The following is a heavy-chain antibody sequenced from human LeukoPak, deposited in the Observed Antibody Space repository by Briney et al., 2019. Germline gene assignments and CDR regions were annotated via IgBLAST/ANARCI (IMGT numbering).Heavy chain of an antibody. V-gene: IGHV1-18*01. CDR2: ISPYNGNT. CDR1: GYTFTSYG. CDR3: ARHPDITIIRGADFDN. D-gene: IGHD3-10*01. Sequence: GASVKVSCKASGYTFTSYGISWVRQAPGQGLEWMGWISPYNGNTKYAQELQGRVTMTTDTSTRIAYMELRSLRSDDTAGYYCARHPDITIIRGADFDNWGQGTLVTVSS. J-gene: IGHJ4*02.